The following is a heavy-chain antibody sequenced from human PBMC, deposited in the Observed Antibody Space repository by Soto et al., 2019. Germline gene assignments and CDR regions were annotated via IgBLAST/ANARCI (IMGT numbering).Heavy chain of an antibody. Sequence: QVQLVESGGGVVQPGRSQRLSCAASGFTFSMYGMHWVRKSPGKGLEWMATVYYDGHNKYYADSVRGRFTISRDNSKNMVYLQMNSLRAEDTAVYYCARDPPSTLGSFDIWGRGTMVTVSS. V-gene: IGHV3-33*01. CDR3: ARDPPSTLGSFDI. J-gene: IGHJ3*02. CDR2: VYYDGHNK. CDR1: GFTFSMYG. D-gene: IGHD2-2*01.